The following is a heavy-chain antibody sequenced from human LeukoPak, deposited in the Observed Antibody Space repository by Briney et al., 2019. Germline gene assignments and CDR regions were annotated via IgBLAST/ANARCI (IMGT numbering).Heavy chain of an antibody. CDR3: ARGDYYGSGRNAFDI. J-gene: IGHJ3*02. CDR1: GGSISSYY. D-gene: IGHD3-10*01. V-gene: IGHV4-59*08. CDR2: IYYSGST. Sequence: SETLSLTCTVSGGSISSYYWSWIRQPPGKGLEWIGYIYYSGSTNYNPSLKSRVTISVDTSKNQFSLKLSSVTAADTAVYYCARGDYYGSGRNAFDIWGQGTMVTVSS.